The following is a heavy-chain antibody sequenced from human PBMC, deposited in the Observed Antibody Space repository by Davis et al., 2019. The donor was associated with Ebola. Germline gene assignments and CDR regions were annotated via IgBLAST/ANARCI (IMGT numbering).Heavy chain of an antibody. V-gene: IGHV1-18*01. CDR1: KYTFANYG. D-gene: IGHD3-9*01. Sequence: ASVKVSCKASKYTFANYGITWVRQAPGQGLEWMGRITTYNGNTDYSQKVQGRVTMTQDTSTTTVYMELNSLTFHDPAVYYCVKGVRYFDRPRWELDSWGQGTQVTVSS. J-gene: IGHJ4*02. CDR2: ITTYNGNT. CDR3: VKGVRYFDRPRWELDS.